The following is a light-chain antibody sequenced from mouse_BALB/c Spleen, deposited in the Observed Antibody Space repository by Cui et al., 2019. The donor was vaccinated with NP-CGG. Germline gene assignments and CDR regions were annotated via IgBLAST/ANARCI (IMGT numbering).Light chain of an antibody. Sequence: QAVVTQESALTTSPGETVTLNCRSSTGAVTTSNYANWVQEKPDHLFSGLIGGTNNRVPGVPARFSGSLIGDTAALTITGAQTEDEAIYFCALWYSNHWVFGGGTKLTVL. CDR1: TGAVTTSNY. J-gene: IGLJ1*01. V-gene: IGLV1*01. CDR2: GTN. CDR3: ALWYSNHWV.